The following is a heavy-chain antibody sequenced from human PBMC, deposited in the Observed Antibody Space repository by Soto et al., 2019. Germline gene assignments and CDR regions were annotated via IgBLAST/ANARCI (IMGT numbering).Heavy chain of an antibody. CDR1: GGSISSGGYS. Sequence: QLQLQESGSGLVKPSQTLSLTCAVSGGSISSGGYSWSWIRQPPGKGLEWIGYIYHSGSTYYNPSLKSRVTISEDRSKNQFSLKLSSVTAADTAVYYCARSNYYDSSGYYYDAFDIWGQGTMVTVSS. D-gene: IGHD3-22*01. CDR3: ARSNYYDSSGYYYDAFDI. J-gene: IGHJ3*02. CDR2: IYHSGST. V-gene: IGHV4-30-2*01.